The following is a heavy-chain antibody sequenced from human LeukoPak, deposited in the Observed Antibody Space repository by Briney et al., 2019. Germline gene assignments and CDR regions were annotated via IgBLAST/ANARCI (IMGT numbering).Heavy chain of an antibody. Sequence: ASVKVSCKASGYTFTTYSIHWVRQAPGQRLERTGRINGGNDNTRYSQKFQGRVTITRDTSASTAYMELSSLRSEDTAVYYCARGIVVEPTANWFDPWGQGILVTVSS. CDR3: ARGIVVEPTANWFDP. J-gene: IGHJ5*02. CDR2: INGGNDNT. D-gene: IGHD2-2*01. CDR1: GYTFTTYS. V-gene: IGHV1-3*01.